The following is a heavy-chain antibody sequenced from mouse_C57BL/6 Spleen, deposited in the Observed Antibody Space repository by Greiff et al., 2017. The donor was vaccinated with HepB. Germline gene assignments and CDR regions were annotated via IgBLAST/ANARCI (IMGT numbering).Heavy chain of an antibody. J-gene: IGHJ3*01. CDR2: IYPGGGYT. D-gene: IGHD1-1*01. CDR1: GYTFTNYW. V-gene: IGHV1-63*01. Sequence: VQLQQSGAELVRPGTSVKMSCKASGYTFTNYWIGWAKQRPGHGLEWIGDIYPGGGYTNYNEKFKGKATLTADKSSSTAYMQFSSLTSEDSAIYYCARLGGSSPAWFAYWGQGTLVTVSA. CDR3: ARLGGSSPAWFAY.